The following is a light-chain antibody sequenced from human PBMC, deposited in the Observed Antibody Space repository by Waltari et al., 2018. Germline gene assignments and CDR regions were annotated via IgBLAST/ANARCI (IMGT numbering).Light chain of an antibody. J-gene: IGKJ2*01. V-gene: IGKV3-15*01. CDR1: QSVKSN. Sequence: EIVMTQSPATLSVSSGERATLSCRASQSVKSNLAWYQQKPGQAPKLLIYGASTRVTGIPARFSGSGSGTEFTLTISSLQSEDSAVYFCQQYNIRPPDTFGQGTKLEIK. CDR2: GAS. CDR3: QQYNIRPPDT.